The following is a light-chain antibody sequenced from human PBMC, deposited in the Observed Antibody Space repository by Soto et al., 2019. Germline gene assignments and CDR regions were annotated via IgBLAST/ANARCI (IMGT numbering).Light chain of an antibody. CDR3: SSFTGTTTWI. Sequence: QSVLTQPASVSGSPGQSITMFCTGTSSDVGGYSYVSWYQQHPGKAPKLIIYEVSNRPSGISNRFSGSKSANTASLTISGLQPEDEAEYYCSSFTGTTTWIFGGGTKVTVL. V-gene: IGLV2-14*01. CDR2: EVS. CDR1: SSDVGGYSY. J-gene: IGLJ2*01.